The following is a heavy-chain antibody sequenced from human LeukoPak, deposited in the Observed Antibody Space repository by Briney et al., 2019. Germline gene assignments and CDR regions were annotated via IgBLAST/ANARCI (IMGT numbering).Heavy chain of an antibody. CDR2: INHSGST. CDR1: GGSFSGYY. V-gene: IGHV4-34*01. CDR3: ARKYGSAPNWFDP. Sequence: SETLSLTCAVYGGSFSGYYWSWIRQPPGKGLEWIGEINHSGSTNYNPSLKSRVTISVDTSKNQFSLKLSSVTAADTAVYYCARKYGSAPNWFDPRGQGTLVTASS. J-gene: IGHJ5*02. D-gene: IGHD3-10*01.